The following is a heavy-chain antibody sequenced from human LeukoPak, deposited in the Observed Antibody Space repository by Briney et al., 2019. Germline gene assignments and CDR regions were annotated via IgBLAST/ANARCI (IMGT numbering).Heavy chain of an antibody. J-gene: IGHJ4*02. CDR3: ARGSDYDFWSGYSLFDY. CDR2: INPNSGGT. CDR1: GYTFTGYY. Sequence: ASVKVSCKASGYTFTGYYMHWVRQAPGQGLEWMGRINPNSGGTNYAQKFQGRVTMTRDTSISTAYMELSRLRSDDTAVYYCARGSDYDFWSGYSLFDYWGQGTLVTASS. D-gene: IGHD3-3*01. V-gene: IGHV1-2*06.